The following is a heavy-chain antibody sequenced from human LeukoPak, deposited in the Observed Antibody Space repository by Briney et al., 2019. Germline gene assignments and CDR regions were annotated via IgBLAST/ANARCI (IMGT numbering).Heavy chain of an antibody. CDR1: GGSFSGYY. V-gene: IGHV4-34*01. Sequence: SETLSLTCAVYGGSFSGYYWSWIRQPPGKGLEWIGEINHSGSTNYNPSLKSRVTISVDTSKNQFSLKLSSVTAADTAVYYCARIAIAVAGTDATLFEPLGQGTLGTGS. D-gene: IGHD6-19*01. CDR3: ARIAIAVAGTDATLFEP. J-gene: IGHJ5*02. CDR2: INHSGST.